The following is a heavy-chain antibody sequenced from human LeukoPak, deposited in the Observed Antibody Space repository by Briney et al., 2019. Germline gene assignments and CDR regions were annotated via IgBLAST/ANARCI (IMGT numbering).Heavy chain of an antibody. CDR3: ARGVDTAILPYYYYYMDV. CDR2: ISGSGGST. CDR1: GFTFSDYY. D-gene: IGHD5-18*01. J-gene: IGHJ6*03. V-gene: IGHV3-23*01. Sequence: GGSLRLSCAASGFTFSDYYMSWIRQAPGKGLEWVSAISGSGGSTYYADSVKGRFTISRDNSKNTLYLQMNSLRAEDTAVYYCARGVDTAILPYYYYYMDVWGKGTTVTVSS.